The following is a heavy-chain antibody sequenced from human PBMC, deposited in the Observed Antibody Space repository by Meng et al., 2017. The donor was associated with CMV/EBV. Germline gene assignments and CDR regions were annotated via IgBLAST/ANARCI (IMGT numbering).Heavy chain of an antibody. CDR1: GFTFSSYW. D-gene: IGHD2-2*01. J-gene: IGHJ6*02. CDR2: IKQDGSEK. V-gene: IGHV3-7*01. Sequence: GESLKISCAASGFTFSSYWMSWARQAPGKGLEWVANIKQDGSEKYYVDSVKGRFTISRDNAKNSLYLQMNSLRAEDTAVYYCARAGDYRYCSSTSCYWANYYYGMDVWGQGTTVTVSS. CDR3: ARAGDYRYCSSTSCYWANYYYGMDV.